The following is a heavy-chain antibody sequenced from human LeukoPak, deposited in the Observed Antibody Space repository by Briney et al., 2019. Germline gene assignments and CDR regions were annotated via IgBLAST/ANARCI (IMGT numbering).Heavy chain of an antibody. D-gene: IGHD3-22*01. CDR1: GFTFSSYE. CDR2: ISSSGSTI. CDR3: ARDQYYDSSGRIGY. V-gene: IGHV3-48*03. Sequence: GGSLRLSCAASGFTFSSYEMNWVRQAPGKGLEWVSYISSSGSTIYYADSVKGRFTISRDNAKNSLYLQMNSLRAEDTAVYYCARDQYYDSSGRIGYWGQGTLVTVSS. J-gene: IGHJ4*02.